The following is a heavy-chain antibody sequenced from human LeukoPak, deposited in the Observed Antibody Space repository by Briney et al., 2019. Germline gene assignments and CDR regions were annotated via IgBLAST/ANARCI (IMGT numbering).Heavy chain of an antibody. V-gene: IGHV1-18*01. CDR2: ISAYNGNT. Sequence: ASVKVSCKASGYTCTSYGISWVRQAPGQGLEWMGWISAYNGNTNYAQKLQGRVTMTTDTSTSTAYMELRSLRSDDTAVYYCARGVDYDILTGYYVDVWGQGTTVTVSS. CDR1: GYTCTSYG. D-gene: IGHD3-9*01. CDR3: ARGVDYDILTGYYVDV. J-gene: IGHJ6*02.